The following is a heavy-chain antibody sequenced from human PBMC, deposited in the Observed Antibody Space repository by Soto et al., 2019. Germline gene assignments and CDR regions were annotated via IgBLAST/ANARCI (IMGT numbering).Heavy chain of an antibody. CDR3: ATAGLRGSSPGKGGLP. J-gene: IGHJ5*02. D-gene: IGHD3-16*01. CDR1: GGTFSSNT. V-gene: IGHV1-69*01. CDR2: IIPMFGTT. Sequence: QEQLVQSGAEVKKPGSSVKVSCKASGGTFSSNTVSWVRQAPGQGLEWMGGIIPMFGTTKYAQNFQDRVTITADVSTATAYMELSSMRSEDTAVYYCATAGLRGSSPGKGGLPWGRGTLVTVSS.